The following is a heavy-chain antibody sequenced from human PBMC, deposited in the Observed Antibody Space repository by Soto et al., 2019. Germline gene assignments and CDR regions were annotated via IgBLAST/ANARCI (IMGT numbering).Heavy chain of an antibody. CDR3: ARQLLDYYYYYGMDV. J-gene: IGHJ6*02. Sequence: ASVKVSCKASGYTFTSYGISWVRQAPGQGLEWMGWISAYNGNTNYAQKLQGRVTMTRDTSTSTVYMELSSLRSEDTAVYYCARQLLDYYYYYGMDVWGQGTTVTVSS. D-gene: IGHD2-2*01. V-gene: IGHV1-18*01. CDR2: ISAYNGNT. CDR1: GYTFTSYG.